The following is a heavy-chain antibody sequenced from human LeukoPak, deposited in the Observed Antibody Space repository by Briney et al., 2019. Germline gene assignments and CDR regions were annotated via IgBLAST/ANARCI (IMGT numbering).Heavy chain of an antibody. CDR1: GFTFSSYW. D-gene: IGHD3-10*01. V-gene: IGHV3-7*01. CDR2: IKQDGSEK. J-gene: IGHJ5*02. CDR3: ARSKITMVRGVTYLWWFDP. Sequence: GGSLRLSFAASGFTFSSYWMSWVRQAPGKGLEWVANIKQDGSEKYYVDSVKGRFTISRDNAKNSLYLQMNSLRAEDTAVYYCARSKITMVRGVTYLWWFDPWGQGTLVTVSS.